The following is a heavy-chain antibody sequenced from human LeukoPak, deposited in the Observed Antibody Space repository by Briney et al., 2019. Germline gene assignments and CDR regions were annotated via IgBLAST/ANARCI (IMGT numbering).Heavy chain of an antibody. J-gene: IGHJ4*02. CDR3: ARGGLYCSGTSCYKETDY. CDR2: IMHAGSDK. CDR1: GFTFSSYS. Sequence: GGSLRLSCAASGFTFSSYSMNWVCQAPGKGLGWVANIMHAGSDKYYVDSVKGRFAISRDNAKYSLYLQMNSLRVEDTAVYYCARGGLYCSGTSCYKETDYWGQGTLVTVSS. D-gene: IGHD2-2*02. V-gene: IGHV3-7*01.